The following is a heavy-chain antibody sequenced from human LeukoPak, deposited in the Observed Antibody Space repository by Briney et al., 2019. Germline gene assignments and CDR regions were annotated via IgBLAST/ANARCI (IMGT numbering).Heavy chain of an antibody. J-gene: IGHJ5*02. CDR1: VYSISSGYS. Sequence: SETLSLTRTVSVYSISSGYSWAWIRQPPGKGLEWIGSIYHSGSTYYNPSLKSRVTISVDTPKNHFSLKLSSVTAADTAIYHCARHPTIFGVVIIDPWGQGTLVTVSS. D-gene: IGHD3-3*01. V-gene: IGHV4-38-2*02. CDR3: ARHPTIFGVVIIDP. CDR2: IYHSGST.